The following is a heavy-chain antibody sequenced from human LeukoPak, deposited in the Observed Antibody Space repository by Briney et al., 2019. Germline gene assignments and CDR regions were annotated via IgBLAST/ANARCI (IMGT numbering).Heavy chain of an antibody. J-gene: IGHJ4*02. CDR2: IYSGGST. V-gene: IGHV3-53*01. CDR3: ATGGHYYDSSGIDY. D-gene: IGHD3-22*01. CDR1: GFTVSSNY. Sequence: AGGSLRLSCAASGFTVSSNYTSWVRQAPGKGLEWVSVIYSGGSTYYADSVKGRFTISRDNSKNTLYLQMNSLRAEDTAVYYCATGGHYYDSSGIDYWGQGTLVTVSS.